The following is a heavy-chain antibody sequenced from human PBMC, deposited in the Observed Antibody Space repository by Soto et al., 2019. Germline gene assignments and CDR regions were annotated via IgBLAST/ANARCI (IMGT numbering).Heavy chain of an antibody. Sequence: QVQLQESGPGLVKPSETLSLTCTVSGGSVSSGSYYWSWIRQPPGKGLEWIGYIYYSGSTNYNPSLKSRVTISVDTSKNQFSLKLSSVTAADTAVYYCARGEDSSGCFDYWGQGTLVTVSS. V-gene: IGHV4-61*01. CDR2: IYYSGST. D-gene: IGHD6-19*01. CDR1: GGSVSSGSYY. CDR3: ARGEDSSGCFDY. J-gene: IGHJ4*02.